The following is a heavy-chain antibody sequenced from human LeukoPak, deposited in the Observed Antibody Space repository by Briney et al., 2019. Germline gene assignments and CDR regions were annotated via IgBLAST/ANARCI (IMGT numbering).Heavy chain of an antibody. CDR1: GFTFSSYG. CDR3: VKGGDYGSGSYYNVYFYGMDV. Sequence: PGRSLRLSCAASGFTFSSYGMHWVRQAPGKGLEWVAYIGYDGSNKYYADSMKGRFTIFRDNSKNTLYLEMNSLRAEDTAVYYCVKGGDYGSGSYYNVYFYGMDVWGQGTTVIVSS. V-gene: IGHV3-30*18. J-gene: IGHJ6*02. CDR2: IGYDGSNK. D-gene: IGHD3-10*01.